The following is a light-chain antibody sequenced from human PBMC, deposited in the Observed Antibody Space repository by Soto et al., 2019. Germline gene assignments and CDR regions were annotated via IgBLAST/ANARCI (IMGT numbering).Light chain of an antibody. V-gene: IGKV3-20*01. CDR2: GAF. CDR3: QQYGSSPRT. Sequence: EIVLTQSPGTLSLSPGERATLSCRASQSVSSSYLAWYQQKPGQAPRLLIYGAFNRATGIPDRFSGSGSGTDFTLTISRLEPEDSAVYYCQQYGSSPRTFGQGTKVDIK. CDR1: QSVSSSY. J-gene: IGKJ1*01.